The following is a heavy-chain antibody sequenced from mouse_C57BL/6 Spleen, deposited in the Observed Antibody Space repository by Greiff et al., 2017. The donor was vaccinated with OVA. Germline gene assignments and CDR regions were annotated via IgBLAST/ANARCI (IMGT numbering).Heavy chain of an antibody. Sequence: EVKLMESVAELVRPGASVKLSCTASGFTIKNNYMHWVKQRPEQGLEWIGRIDPANGNTKYAPKVKGKVTITADTSSNTAYLQLSSLTSEDTAIYYCAKWGFRGWYFDVWGTGTTVTVSS. CDR3: AKWGFRGWYFDV. CDR1: GFTIKNNY. CDR2: IDPANGNT. J-gene: IGHJ1*03. V-gene: IGHV14-3*01.